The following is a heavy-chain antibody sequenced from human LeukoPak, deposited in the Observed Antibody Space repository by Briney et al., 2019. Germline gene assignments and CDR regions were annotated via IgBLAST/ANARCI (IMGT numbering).Heavy chain of an antibody. J-gene: IGHJ3*02. CDR2: IYYSGST. V-gene: IGHV4-61*01. CDR1: GGSVSSGSYY. Sequence: SETLSLTCTVSGGSVSSGSYYWSWIRQPPGKGLEWIGYIYYSGSTNYNPSLKSRVTISVDTSKNQFSLKLSSVTAADTAVYYCAREGHEDHDAFDIWGQGTMVTVSS. CDR3: AREGHEDHDAFDI.